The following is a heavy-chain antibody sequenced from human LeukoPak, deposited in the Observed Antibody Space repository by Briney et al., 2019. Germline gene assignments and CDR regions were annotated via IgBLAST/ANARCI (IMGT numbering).Heavy chain of an antibody. Sequence: GGSLRLSCAASGFTFSAYWMHWVRQAPGKGLVWVSRIKSDGTSTSYADSVKGRFTVSRDNAKNTLYLQMNSLRAEDTAVFYCARVRGGSYLEAFDFWGQGTLVTVSS. J-gene: IGHJ4*02. CDR1: GFTFSAYW. V-gene: IGHV3-74*01. D-gene: IGHD1-26*01. CDR3: ARVRGGSYLEAFDF. CDR2: IKSDGTST.